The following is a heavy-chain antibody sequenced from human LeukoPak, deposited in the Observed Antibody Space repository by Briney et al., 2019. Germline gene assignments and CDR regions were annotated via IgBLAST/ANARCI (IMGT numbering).Heavy chain of an antibody. D-gene: IGHD5-12*01. Sequence: GGSLRLSCAASGFTFSSYWMSWVRQAPGRGLEWVANIKQDGSEEYCVDSLKGRFTISRDNAKNSLFLQMNSLRAEDTAVYYCARRGVASSCDYWGQGTLVTVSS. CDR2: IKQDGSEE. V-gene: IGHV3-7*01. CDR1: GFTFSSYW. J-gene: IGHJ4*02. CDR3: ARRGVASSCDY.